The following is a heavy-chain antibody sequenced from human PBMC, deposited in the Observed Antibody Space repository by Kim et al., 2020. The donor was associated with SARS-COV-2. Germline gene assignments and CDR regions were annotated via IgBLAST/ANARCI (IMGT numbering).Heavy chain of an antibody. J-gene: IGHJ6*02. CDR1: GGSISSSSYY. Sequence: SETLSLTCTVSGGSISSSSYYWGWIRQPPGKGLEWIGSIYYSGSTYYNPSLKSRVTISVDTSKNQFSLKLSSVTAADTAVYYCARLPISLYGMDVWGQGTTVTVSS. V-gene: IGHV4-39*01. CDR2: IYYSGST. CDR3: ARLPISLYGMDV.